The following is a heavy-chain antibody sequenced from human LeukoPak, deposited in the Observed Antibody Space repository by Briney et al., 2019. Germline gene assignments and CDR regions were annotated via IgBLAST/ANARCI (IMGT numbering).Heavy chain of an antibody. J-gene: IGHJ4*02. CDR3: AREGYYDSSGQD. D-gene: IGHD3-22*01. Sequence: GGSLRLSCAASGFTVSSNYMSWVRQAPGKGLEWASVIYSGGSTNYADSVKGRFTISTDNSKNTLYLQMNSLRAEDTAVYYCAREGYYDSSGQDWGQGTLVTVSS. CDR1: GFTVSSNY. V-gene: IGHV3-53*01. CDR2: IYSGGST.